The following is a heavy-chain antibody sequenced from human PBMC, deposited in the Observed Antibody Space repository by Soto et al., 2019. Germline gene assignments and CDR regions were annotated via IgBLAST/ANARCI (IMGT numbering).Heavy chain of an antibody. CDR1: GYTFTGYY. CDR2: INPNSGGT. Sequence: ASVKVSCKASGYTFTGYYMHWVRQAPGQGLEWMGWINPNSGGTNYAQKFQGRVTMTRDTSISTAYMELSRLRSDDTAVYYCARDQYSSSSNWFDPWGQGTLVTVPQ. V-gene: IGHV1-2*02. J-gene: IGHJ5*02. D-gene: IGHD6-13*01. CDR3: ARDQYSSSSNWFDP.